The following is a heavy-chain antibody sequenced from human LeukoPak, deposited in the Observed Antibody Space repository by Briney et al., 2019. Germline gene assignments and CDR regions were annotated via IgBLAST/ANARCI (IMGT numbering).Heavy chain of an antibody. CDR1: GGSISSYY. V-gene: IGHV4-59*12. CDR2: IYHSGST. CDR3: ARTQTTVVTH. J-gene: IGHJ4*02. Sequence: KPSETLSLTCTVSGGSISSYYWSWIRQPPGKGLEWIGYIYHSGSTYYNPSLKSRVTISVDRSKNQFSLKLSSVTAADTAVYYCARTQTTVVTHWGQGTLVTVSS. D-gene: IGHD4-23*01.